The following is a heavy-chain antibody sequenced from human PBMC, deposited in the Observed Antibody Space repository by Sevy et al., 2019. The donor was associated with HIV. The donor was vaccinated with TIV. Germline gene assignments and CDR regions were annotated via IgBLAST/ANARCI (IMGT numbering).Heavy chain of an antibody. Sequence: ASVKVSCKASGYNFTNYDINWVRQATGQGLEWMGWMNSNSGNTGYAQEFQGRVTMTRNTSISTAYMELSSLRSEDTAVDYCARGTVLLGIVVVPAARGWFDPWGQGSLVTVSS. CDR3: ARGTVLLGIVVVPAARGWFDP. D-gene: IGHD2-2*03. CDR2: MNSNSGNT. CDR1: GYNFTNYD. V-gene: IGHV1-8*01. J-gene: IGHJ5*02.